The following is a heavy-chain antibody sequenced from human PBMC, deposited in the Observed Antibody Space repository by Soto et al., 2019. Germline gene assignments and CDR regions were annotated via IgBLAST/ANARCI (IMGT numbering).Heavy chain of an antibody. CDR1: GVGFGNYG. V-gene: IGHV3-23*01. CDR2: ISASGDST. Sequence: PGGSLILSCATSGVGFGNYGMSWVRQAPGKGLEWVSGISASGDSTYYADPVKGRFTISGDNSKRTLYLQMNSLRAEDTAIYYCATDPRVHDYWGQGTQVTVSS. J-gene: IGHJ4*02. CDR3: ATDPRVHDY.